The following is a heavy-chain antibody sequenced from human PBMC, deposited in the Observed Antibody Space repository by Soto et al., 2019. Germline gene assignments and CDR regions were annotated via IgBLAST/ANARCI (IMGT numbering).Heavy chain of an antibody. D-gene: IGHD3-3*01. CDR1: GFTFSSYA. CDR2: ISGSGGST. V-gene: IGHV3-23*01. Sequence: GESLKISCAASGFTFSSYAMSWVRQAPGKGLEWVSAISGSGGSTYYADSVKGRFTISRDNSKNTLYLQMNSLRAEDTAVYYCAKSEATITIFRSNWFDPWGQGTLVTVSS. J-gene: IGHJ5*02. CDR3: AKSEATITIFRSNWFDP.